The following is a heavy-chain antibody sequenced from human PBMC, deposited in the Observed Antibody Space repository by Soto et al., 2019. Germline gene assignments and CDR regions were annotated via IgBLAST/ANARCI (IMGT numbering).Heavy chain of an antibody. J-gene: IGHJ4*02. CDR2: IYYSGTT. CDR3: ARSRNSDYVPQY. CDR1: GGSISSGDYY. D-gene: IGHD4-4*01. V-gene: IGHV4-30-4*01. Sequence: QVQLQESGPGLVKPSQTLSLTCTVSGGSISSGDYYWSWIRQPPGKGLEWIGYIYYSGTTYYNPSLKSLVTISVDTAKNQFSLKLSSVTAADTAVYYCARSRNSDYVPQYWGQGTLVTVSS.